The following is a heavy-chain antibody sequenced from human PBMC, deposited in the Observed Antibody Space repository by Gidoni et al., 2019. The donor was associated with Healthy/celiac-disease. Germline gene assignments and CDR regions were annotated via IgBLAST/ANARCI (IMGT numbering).Heavy chain of an antibody. Sequence: QVQLVQSGAEVQKPGSSVKVSCKASGGTFSSYAILWVRQAPGQGLEWMGGIIPIFGTANYAQKFQGRGTITADESTSTAYMELSSLRSEDTAVYYCARAASHLPYCSGGSCYVYFDYWGQGTLVTVSS. CDR3: ARAASHLPYCSGGSCYVYFDY. CDR2: IIPIFGTA. CDR1: GGTFSSYA. J-gene: IGHJ4*02. V-gene: IGHV1-69*01. D-gene: IGHD2-15*01.